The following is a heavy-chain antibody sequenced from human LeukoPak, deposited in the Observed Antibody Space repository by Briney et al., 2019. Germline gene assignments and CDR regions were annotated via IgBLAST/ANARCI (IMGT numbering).Heavy chain of an antibody. J-gene: IGHJ2*01. D-gene: IGHD1-26*01. CDR3: ARTLIVGATAPNWYFDL. CDR1: GFTFDDYA. V-gene: IGHV3-9*01. Sequence: GGSLRLSCAASGFTFDDYAMHWVRQAPGKGLEWVSGISWNSGSIGYADSVKGRFTISRDNAKNSLYLQMNSLRAEDTAVYYCARTLIVGATAPNWYFDLWGRGTLVTVSS. CDR2: ISWNSGSI.